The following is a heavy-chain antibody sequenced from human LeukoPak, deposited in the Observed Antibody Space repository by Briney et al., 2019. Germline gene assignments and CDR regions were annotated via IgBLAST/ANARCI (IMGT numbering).Heavy chain of an antibody. D-gene: IGHD6-13*01. J-gene: IGHJ5*02. Sequence: GGSLRLSCAASGFTFSNYAMSWVRQAPARGLEWVSSIRGGGETFYADSVKGRFTISRDNSKNTLYLQMNSLRAEDTAVYYCARNRIAAAGGFDPWGQGTLVTVSS. V-gene: IGHV3-23*01. CDR1: GFTFSNYA. CDR2: IRGGGET. CDR3: ARNRIAAAGGFDP.